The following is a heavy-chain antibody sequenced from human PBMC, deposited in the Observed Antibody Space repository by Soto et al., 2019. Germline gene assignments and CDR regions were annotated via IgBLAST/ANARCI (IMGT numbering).Heavy chain of an antibody. CDR1: GGSISSGGYY. V-gene: IGHV4-31*03. Sequence: PSETLCLTCTVSGGSISSGGYYWSWIRQHPGKGLEWIGYIYYSGTTYYNPSLKSRVTISVDTSKNQFSLKLSSVSAADTALYYCARCSLVVVPAPGFDPWGRGTLVTVSS. CDR2: IYYSGTT. D-gene: IGHD2-2*01. CDR3: ARCSLVVVPAPGFDP. J-gene: IGHJ5*02.